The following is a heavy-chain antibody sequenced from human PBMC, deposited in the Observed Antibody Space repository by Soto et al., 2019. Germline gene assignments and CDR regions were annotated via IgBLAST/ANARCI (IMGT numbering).Heavy chain of an antibody. J-gene: IGHJ4*02. Sequence: VQLLESGGGLVQPGGSLRLSCAASGFTFSSYAMSWVRQAPGKGLEWVSAISGSGGSTYYADSVKGRFTISRDNSRNTLYLQMNSLRAEDTAVDYCAKGQQLPVCYDYWGQGTLVTVSS. V-gene: IGHV3-23*01. CDR2: ISGSGGST. CDR1: GFTFSSYA. D-gene: IGHD6-13*01. CDR3: AKGQQLPVCYDY.